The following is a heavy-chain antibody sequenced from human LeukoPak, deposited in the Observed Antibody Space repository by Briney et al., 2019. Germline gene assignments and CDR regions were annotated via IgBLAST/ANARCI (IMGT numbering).Heavy chain of an antibody. CDR2: IYTSGST. J-gene: IGHJ6*03. V-gene: IGHV4-4*09. CDR1: GGSISSYY. CDR3: ARRGPSGYMDV. Sequence: SETLSLTCTVSGGSISSYYWSWIRQPPGKGLQWIGYIYTSGSTNYNPSLKSRVTISVDTSKNQFSLKLSSVTAADTAVYYCARRGPSGYMDVWGKGTMVTVSS.